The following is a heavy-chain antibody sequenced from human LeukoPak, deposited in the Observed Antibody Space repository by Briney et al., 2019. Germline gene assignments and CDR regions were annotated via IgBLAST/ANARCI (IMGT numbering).Heavy chain of an antibody. CDR1: GGSISSYY. J-gene: IGHJ4*02. D-gene: IGHD3-22*01. CDR2: IYFSGST. Sequence: PSETPSLTCTVSGGSISSYYWSWIRQPPGKGLEWIGYIYFSGSTNSNPSLKSRVTISVDTSKNQFSLKLSSVTAADTAVYYCARHYYYVSSGLFHYWGQGTLVTVSS. V-gene: IGHV4-59*01. CDR3: ARHYYYVSSGLFHY.